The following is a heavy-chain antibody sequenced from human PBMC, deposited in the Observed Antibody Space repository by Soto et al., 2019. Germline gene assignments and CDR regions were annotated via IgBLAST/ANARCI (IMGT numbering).Heavy chain of an antibody. CDR1: GFTFSSYW. J-gene: IGHJ4*02. CDR2: INSDGSST. D-gene: IGHD2-21*02. Sequence: EVQLVESGGGLVQPGGSLRLSCAASGFTFSSYWMHWVRQAPGKGLVWVSRINSDGSSTSYADSVKGRVTISRDNAKNPLYLQMNSLRAEDTAVYYCAIDREVVTAILNYWGQGTLVTVSS. CDR3: AIDREVVTAILNY. V-gene: IGHV3-74*01.